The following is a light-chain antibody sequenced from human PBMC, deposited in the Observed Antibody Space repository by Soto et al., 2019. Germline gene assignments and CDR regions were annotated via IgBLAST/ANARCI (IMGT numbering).Light chain of an antibody. CDR3: QQYDTYPLT. CDR2: RAS. J-gene: IGKJ4*01. V-gene: IGKV1-5*03. Sequence: DIQLTQSPSTLSASVGDRVTITCRASQSLSDWLAWYQQIPGTAPKLLIYRASSVEDGVPSRFSGSGSVTEFTLTISSLQPDDFATYYCQQYDTYPLTFGGGTKVEIK. CDR1: QSLSDW.